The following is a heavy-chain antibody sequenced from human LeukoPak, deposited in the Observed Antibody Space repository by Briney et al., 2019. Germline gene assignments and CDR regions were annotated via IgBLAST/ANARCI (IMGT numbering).Heavy chain of an antibody. CDR3: ARASRGPRTSVYYYYYMDV. CDR2: IYSGGST. V-gene: IGHV3-53*01. CDR1: GFTVSSNY. D-gene: IGHD1-1*01. J-gene: IGHJ6*03. Sequence: GGSLRLFCAASGFTVSSNYMSWVRQAPGKGLEWVSVIYSGGSTYYADSVKGRFTISRDNSKNTLYLQMNSLRAEDTAVYYCARASRGPRTSVYYYYYMDVWGKGTRVTVSS.